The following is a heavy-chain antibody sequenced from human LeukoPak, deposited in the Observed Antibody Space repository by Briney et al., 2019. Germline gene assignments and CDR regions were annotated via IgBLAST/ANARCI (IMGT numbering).Heavy chain of an antibody. Sequence: GGSLRLSCAASGFTFSNAWMSWVRQAPGKGLEWVGRIKSKTDGGTTDYAAPVKGRLTISRDDSKNTLYLQMNSLKTEDTAVYYCTTDPFLLLWFGELPNWFDPWGQGTLVTVSS. CDR3: TTDPFLLLWFGELPNWFDP. D-gene: IGHD3-10*01. V-gene: IGHV3-15*01. CDR1: GFTFSNAW. J-gene: IGHJ5*02. CDR2: IKSKTDGGTT.